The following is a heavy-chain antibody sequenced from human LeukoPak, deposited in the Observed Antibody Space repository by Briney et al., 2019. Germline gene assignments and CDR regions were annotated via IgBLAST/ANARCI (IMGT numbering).Heavy chain of an antibody. CDR3: ARGGELLNY. CDR2: IYTSGST. Sequence: SETLSLTCTVSGGSISSYYWTWIRQPAGKGLEWIGRIYTSGSTSYSPSLKSRATISLDTSKNQFSLRLSSVTAADTAVYYCARGGELLNYLGQGTLVTVSS. V-gene: IGHV4-4*07. J-gene: IGHJ4*02. CDR1: GGSISSYY. D-gene: IGHD1-7*01.